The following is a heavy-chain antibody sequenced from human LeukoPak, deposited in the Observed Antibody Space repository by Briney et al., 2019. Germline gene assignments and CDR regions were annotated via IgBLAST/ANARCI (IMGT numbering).Heavy chain of an antibody. CDR1: SGSMTDAC. Sequence: SETLSLTCTVSSGSMTDACWSWFRQAPGKGLEWLGSIYPNGLTEYSPPPRSRVSFSVATSKREATVRLSSVTASDTAVYYCTREGYGRSGYFLGFWGQGTLVTVSS. J-gene: IGHJ4*02. D-gene: IGHD3-22*01. CDR2: IYPNGLT. V-gene: IGHV4-59*12. CDR3: TREGYGRSGYFLGF.